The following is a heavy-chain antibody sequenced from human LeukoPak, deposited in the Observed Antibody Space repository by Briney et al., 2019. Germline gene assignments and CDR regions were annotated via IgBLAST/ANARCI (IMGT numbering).Heavy chain of an antibody. V-gene: IGHV4-34*01. D-gene: IGHD2-15*01. Sequence: SETLSLTCAVYGGSFSGYYWSWIRQPPGKGLEWIGEINHSGSTNYNPSLKSRVTISVDTSKNQFSLKLSYVTAADTAVYYCARCQFAFAATRYFDLWGRGTLVTVSS. J-gene: IGHJ2*01. CDR3: ARCQFAFAATRYFDL. CDR2: INHSGST. CDR1: GGSFSGYY.